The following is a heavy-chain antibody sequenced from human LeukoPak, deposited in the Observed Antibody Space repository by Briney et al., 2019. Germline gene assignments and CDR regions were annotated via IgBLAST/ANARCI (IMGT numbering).Heavy chain of an antibody. CDR2: IIPIFGTA. V-gene: IGHV1-69*05. Sequence: SVKVSCKASGGTFSSYAISWVRQAPGQGLEWMGRIIPIFGTANYAQKFQGRVTVTTDESTSTAYMELSSLRSEDTAVYYCARDTSSSFYWFDPWGQGTLVTVSS. J-gene: IGHJ5*02. CDR1: GGTFSSYA. D-gene: IGHD6-6*01. CDR3: ARDTSSSFYWFDP.